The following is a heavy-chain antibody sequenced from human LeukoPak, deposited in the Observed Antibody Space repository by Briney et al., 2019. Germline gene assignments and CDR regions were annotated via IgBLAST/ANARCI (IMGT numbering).Heavy chain of an antibody. CDR3: ARGNRLFSSSWSSLPFEI. CDR2: ISAYNGNT. V-gene: IGHV1-18*01. Sequence: ASVKVSCKASGYTFTSYGISWVRQAPGQGLEWMGWISAYNGNTNYAQKLQGRVTMTTDTSTSTAYMELRSLRSDDTAVYYCARGNRLFSSSWSSLPFEIWGQGTVVTVS. J-gene: IGHJ3*02. D-gene: IGHD6-13*01. CDR1: GYTFTSYG.